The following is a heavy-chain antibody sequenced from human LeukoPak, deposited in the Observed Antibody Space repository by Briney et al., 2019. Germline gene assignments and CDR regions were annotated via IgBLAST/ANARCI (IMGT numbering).Heavy chain of an antibody. CDR3: ARDGVVVGMDV. V-gene: IGHV4-59*12. D-gene: IGHD3-22*01. J-gene: IGHJ6*04. Sequence: SETLSLTCTVSGGSISSYYWSWIRQPPGKGLEWIGYIYYSGSTNYNPSLKSRVTISVDTSKNQFSLKLSSVTAADTAVYYCARDGVVVGMDVWGKGTTVTVSS. CDR1: GGSISSYY. CDR2: IYYSGST.